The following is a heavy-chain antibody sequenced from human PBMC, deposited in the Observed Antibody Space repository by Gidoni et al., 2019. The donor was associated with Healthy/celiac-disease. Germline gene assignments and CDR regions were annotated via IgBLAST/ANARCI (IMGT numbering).Heavy chain of an antibody. D-gene: IGHD6-19*01. CDR3: ARDRWLVQRYYYYGMDV. CDR1: GFTFSSYE. V-gene: IGHV3-48*03. Sequence: EVQLVESGGGLVQPGGSLRLSCAASGFTFSSYEMNWVRQAPGKGLEWVSYISSSGSTIYYADSVKGRVTISRDNANNSLYLQMNSLRAEDTAVYYCARDRWLVQRYYYYGMDVWGQGTTVTVSS. CDR2: ISSSGSTI. J-gene: IGHJ6*02.